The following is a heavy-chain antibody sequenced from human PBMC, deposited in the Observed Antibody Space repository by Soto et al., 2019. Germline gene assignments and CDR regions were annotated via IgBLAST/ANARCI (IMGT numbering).Heavy chain of an antibody. CDR2: ISAGGDGT. V-gene: IGHV3-23*01. D-gene: IGHD1-26*01. CDR3: ADGGRYPYY. J-gene: IGHJ4*02. CDR1: GFSFSRYA. Sequence: PGGSLRLSCAASGFSFSRYAMGWVRQAPGKGLDWVSSISAGGDGTYYADSVKGRFTISRDNSKNTVYLQMTSLRADDTAVYYCADGGRYPYYWGPGTLVTVSS.